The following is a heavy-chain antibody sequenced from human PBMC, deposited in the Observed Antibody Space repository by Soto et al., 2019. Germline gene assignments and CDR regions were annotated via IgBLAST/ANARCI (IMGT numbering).Heavy chain of an antibody. CDR3: TRHVDTATGEDFDL. V-gene: IGHV3-73*02. CDR1: GFTFSGSA. J-gene: IGHJ4*02. CDR2: IRSKPQSYAT. D-gene: IGHD5-18*01. Sequence: EVQLVESGGGLVQPGGSLKLSCAASGFTFSGSAMHWVRQASGKGLEWVGRIRSKPQSYATAYGESVKGRFTISRDDSKNTAYLQMNSLKTEDTAVYYCTRHVDTATGEDFDLWGQGTLVTVSS.